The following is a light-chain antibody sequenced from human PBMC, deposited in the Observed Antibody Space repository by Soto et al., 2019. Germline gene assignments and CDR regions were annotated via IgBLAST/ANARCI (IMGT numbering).Light chain of an antibody. Sequence: EIVMTQYPVTQSVSPGERATLSCRASKSVSGNLAWYQQKPGQAPRLLIYGASTRATGLPARFSGSGSVTEFTLTISGLQSEDFAVYYCQQYSDWPTITFGQGTLLEIK. CDR2: GAS. V-gene: IGKV3-15*01. CDR3: QQYSDWPTIT. J-gene: IGKJ5*01. CDR1: KSVSGN.